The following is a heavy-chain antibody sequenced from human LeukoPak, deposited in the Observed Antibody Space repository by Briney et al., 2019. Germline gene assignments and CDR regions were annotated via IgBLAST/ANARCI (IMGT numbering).Heavy chain of an antibody. Sequence: GESLKISSKGSGYSFTSYWIAWVRQLPGKGLEGMISIYPGDSDTSYSPSLQGQVTISADKSKSPAYLQWSTLKASDTALYYCARFHYYGSGSDNWFDPWGQGTPVTVSS. V-gene: IGHV5-51*01. CDR3: ARFHYYGSGSDNWFDP. J-gene: IGHJ5*02. CDR2: IYPGDSDT. CDR1: GYSFTSYW. D-gene: IGHD3-10*01.